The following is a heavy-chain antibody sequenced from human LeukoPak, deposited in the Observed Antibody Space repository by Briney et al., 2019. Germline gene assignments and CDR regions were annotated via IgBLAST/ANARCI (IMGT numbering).Heavy chain of an antibody. J-gene: IGHJ1*01. D-gene: IGHD6-13*01. Sequence: PSETLSLTCTVSGGSISNYYWSWIRQPPGKGLECIGYIYYNGSTNYNPSLKSRVTISVDTSKNQFSLKLSSVTAADTAVYYCARHGGYTSPYLHWGQGTLVTVSS. CDR2: IYYNGST. CDR1: GGSISNYY. V-gene: IGHV4-59*08. CDR3: ARHGGYTSPYLH.